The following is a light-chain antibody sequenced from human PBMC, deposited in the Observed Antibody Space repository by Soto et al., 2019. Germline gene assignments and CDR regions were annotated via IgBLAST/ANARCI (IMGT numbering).Light chain of an antibody. CDR3: QQYVKYPWT. CDR2: QAS. V-gene: IGKV1-5*03. Sequence: DIHMTQSPSTLPASVGDRVTITCRASQSIRDWLAWYQQKPGKAPKFLIYQASSLESGVPSRFSGSGSGTEFTLTISSLQADDFATYYCQQYVKYPWTFGQGTKVEVK. J-gene: IGKJ1*01. CDR1: QSIRDW.